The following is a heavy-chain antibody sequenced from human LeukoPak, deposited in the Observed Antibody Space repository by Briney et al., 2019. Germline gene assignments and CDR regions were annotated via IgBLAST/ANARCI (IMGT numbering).Heavy chain of an antibody. CDR2: ISWNSDSI. CDR3: AKDTAIRSGSYYRYFDY. V-gene: IGHV3-9*01. Sequence: GRSLRLSCAASGFTLDDYAVHWVRQAPGKGLEWVSGISWNSDSIGYADSVKGRFTISRDNAKNSLYLQMNSLRAEDTALYYCAKDTAIRSGSYYRYFDYWGQGTLVTVSS. J-gene: IGHJ4*02. D-gene: IGHD1-26*01. CDR1: GFTLDDYA.